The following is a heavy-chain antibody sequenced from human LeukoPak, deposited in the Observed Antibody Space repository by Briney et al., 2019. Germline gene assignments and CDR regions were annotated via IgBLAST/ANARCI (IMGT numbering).Heavy chain of an antibody. Sequence: GGSLRLSCAASGFTFSDYYMSWIRQAPGKGLEWVSYISSSGSTIYYADSVKGRFTISRDIAKNSLYLQMNSLRAEDTAVYYCARDFSRELLFDYWGQGTLVTVSS. D-gene: IGHD3-10*01. J-gene: IGHJ4*02. CDR3: ARDFSRELLFDY. CDR2: ISSSGSTI. V-gene: IGHV3-11*01. CDR1: GFTFSDYY.